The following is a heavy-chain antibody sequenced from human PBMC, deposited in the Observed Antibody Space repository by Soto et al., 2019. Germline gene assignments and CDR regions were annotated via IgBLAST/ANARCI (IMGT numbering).Heavy chain of an antibody. CDR1: GFTFSSYG. CDR3: AKDIGSSWPVGPDY. D-gene: IGHD6-13*01. CDR2: ISYDGSNK. J-gene: IGHJ4*02. V-gene: IGHV3-30*18. Sequence: PGGSLRLSCAASGFTFSSYGMHWVRQAPGKGLEWVAVISYDGSNKYYADSVKGRFTISRDNSKNTLYLQMNSLRAEDTAVYYCAKDIGSSWPVGPDYWGQGTLVTVSS.